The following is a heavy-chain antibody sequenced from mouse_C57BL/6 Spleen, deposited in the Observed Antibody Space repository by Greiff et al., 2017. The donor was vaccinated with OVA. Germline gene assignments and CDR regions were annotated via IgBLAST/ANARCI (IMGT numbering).Heavy chain of an antibody. Sequence: EVQLQQSGAELVKPGASVKLSCTASGFNIKDYYMHWVKQRTEQGLEWIGRIEPEDGETNYAPKFQGKATITADTSSNTAYLQRSSLTSEDTAVYYCARWDTTVVANFDYWGQGTTLTVSS. CDR3: ARWDTTVVANFDY. CDR2: IEPEDGET. J-gene: IGHJ2*01. V-gene: IGHV14-2*01. CDR1: GFNIKDYY. D-gene: IGHD1-1*01.